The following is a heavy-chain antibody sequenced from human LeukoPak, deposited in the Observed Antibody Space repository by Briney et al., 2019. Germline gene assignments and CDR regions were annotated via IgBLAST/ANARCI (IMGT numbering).Heavy chain of an antibody. CDR3: ARAYYDYVWGSYRGYYFDY. Sequence: GGSLRLSCAASGFTFSSYSMTWVRQAPGKGPEWVSYISSSSSTIYYADSVKGRFTISRDNAKNSLYLQMNSLRDEDTAVYYCARAYYDYVWGSYRGYYFDYWGQGTLVTVSS. CDR1: GFTFSSYS. CDR2: ISSSSSTI. V-gene: IGHV3-48*02. J-gene: IGHJ4*02. D-gene: IGHD3-16*02.